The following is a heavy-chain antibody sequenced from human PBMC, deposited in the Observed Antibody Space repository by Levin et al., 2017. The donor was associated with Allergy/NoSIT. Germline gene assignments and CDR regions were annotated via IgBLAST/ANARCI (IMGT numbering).Heavy chain of an antibody. Sequence: GGSLRLSCAASGFTFSSYSMNWVRQAPGKGLEWVSSISSSSSYIYYADSVKGRFTISRDNAKNSLYLQMNSLRAEDTAVYYCAGFREDSSGYYYFDYWGQGTLVTVSS. J-gene: IGHJ4*02. D-gene: IGHD3-22*01. V-gene: IGHV3-21*01. CDR1: GFTFSSYS. CDR2: ISSSSSYI. CDR3: AGFREDSSGYYYFDY.